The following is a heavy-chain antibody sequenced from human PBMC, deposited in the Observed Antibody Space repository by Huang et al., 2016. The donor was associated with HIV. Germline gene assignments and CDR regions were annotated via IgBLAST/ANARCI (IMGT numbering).Heavy chain of an antibody. CDR3: AAGVVPAADYYYYYGMDV. J-gene: IGHJ6*02. CDR1: GYTFTGYY. Sequence: SVKVSCKASGYTFTGYYMHWVRQAPGQGLEWMGWINPNSGGTNYAQKFQGSVTMTRDTSISTAYMELSRLRSDDTAVYYCAAGVVPAADYYYYYGMDVWGQGTTVTVSS. D-gene: IGHD2-2*01. CDR2: INPNSGGT. V-gene: IGHV1-2*02.